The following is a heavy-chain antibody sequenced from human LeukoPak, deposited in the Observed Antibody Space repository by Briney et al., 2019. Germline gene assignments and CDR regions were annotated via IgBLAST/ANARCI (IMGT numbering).Heavy chain of an antibody. CDR3: ARGARQSDY. V-gene: IGHV3-7*01. CDR2: IKHDGSEK. Sequence: GGSLRLSCAASGFTFSSHWMTWVRQDPGKGLEWVANIKHDGSEKYYVDSVKGRFTISRDNAKNSLYLHMDSLRAEDSAVYYCARGARQSDYWGQGTLVTVSS. J-gene: IGHJ4*02. CDR1: GFTFSSHW. D-gene: IGHD6-6*01.